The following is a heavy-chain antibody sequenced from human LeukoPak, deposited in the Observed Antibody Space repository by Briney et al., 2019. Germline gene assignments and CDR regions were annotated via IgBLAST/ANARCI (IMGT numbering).Heavy chain of an antibody. CDR1: GFTSNNYA. J-gene: IGHJ4*02. V-gene: IGHV3-23*01. Sequence: SLRPSCAPSGFTSNNYAITWVRQVPGKGLEWDSAITGMGASTNYTDSLKGRFTISRDHSKNTPYRQMTSFIVQTPAVTYCAKGRSSVWAYYLDFWGQGTLVTVSS. CDR2: ITGMGAST. D-gene: IGHD5/OR15-5a*01. CDR3: AKGRSSVWAYYLDF.